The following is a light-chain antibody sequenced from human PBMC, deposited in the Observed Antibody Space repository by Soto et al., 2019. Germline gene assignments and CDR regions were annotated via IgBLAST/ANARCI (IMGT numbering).Light chain of an antibody. CDR3: QQYTNTNNPWM. CDR2: DAY. V-gene: IGKV1-5*01. Sequence: DIQMTQSPSILSASVGDRVTITCRASQSIRSWLAWYQQKPGKAPKLLIYDAYSLQSGVASRFSGSGSGTEFTLIISGLQPDDSATYYCQQYTNTNNPWMFGQGTKV. J-gene: IGKJ1*01. CDR1: QSIRSW.